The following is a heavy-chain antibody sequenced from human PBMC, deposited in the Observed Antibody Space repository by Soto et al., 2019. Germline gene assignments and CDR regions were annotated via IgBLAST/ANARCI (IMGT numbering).Heavy chain of an antibody. D-gene: IGHD6-19*01. J-gene: IGHJ3*02. CDR3: ASGNSSGWHAFDI. CDR1: GCTFSSYA. V-gene: IGHV1-69*13. CDR2: IIPIFGTA. Sequence: GASVKVSCKASGCTFSSYAISWVRQAPGQGLEWMGGIIPIFGTANYAQKFQGRVTITADESTSTAYMELSSLRSEDTAVYYCASGNSSGWHAFDIWGQGTMVTVSS.